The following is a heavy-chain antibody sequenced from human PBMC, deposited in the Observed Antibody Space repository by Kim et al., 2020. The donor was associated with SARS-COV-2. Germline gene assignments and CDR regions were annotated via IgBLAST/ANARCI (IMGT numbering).Heavy chain of an antibody. J-gene: IGHJ3*02. CDR3: ARMVRGPTKSYAFDI. CDR1: GFTFSSYA. D-gene: IGHD3-10*01. Sequence: GGSLRLSCAASGFTFSSYAMHWVRQAPGKGLEWVAVISYDGSNKYYADSVKGRFTISRDNSKNTLYLQMNSLRAEDTAVYYCARMVRGPTKSYAFDIWGQGTMVTVSS. V-gene: IGHV3-30*04. CDR2: ISYDGSNK.